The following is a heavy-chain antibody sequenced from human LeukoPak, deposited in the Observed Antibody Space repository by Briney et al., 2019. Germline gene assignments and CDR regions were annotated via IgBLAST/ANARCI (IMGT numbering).Heavy chain of an antibody. V-gene: IGHV1-69*05. CDR3: ARGYSGYGNHCSGGSCYYYYYMDV. CDR2: IIPIFGTA. J-gene: IGHJ6*03. Sequence: SVKVSCKASGGSFSSYAISWVRQAPGQGLEWMGGIIPIFGTANYAQKFQGRVTITTDESTSTAYMELSSLRSEDTAVYYCARGYSGYGNHCSGGSCYYYYYMDVWGKGTTVTVSS. CDR1: GGSFSSYA. D-gene: IGHD2-15*01.